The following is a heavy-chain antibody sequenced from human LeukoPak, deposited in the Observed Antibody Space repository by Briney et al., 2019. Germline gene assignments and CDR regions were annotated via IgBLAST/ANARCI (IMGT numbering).Heavy chain of an antibody. D-gene: IGHD3-3*01. CDR2: MNPNSGNT. V-gene: IGHV1-8*01. Sequence: ASVKVSCKASGYTFTSYDINWVRQATGQGPEWMGWMNPNSGNTGYAQKFQGRVTMTRNTSISTAYMELGSLRSEDTAVYYCAREGPGTIFGVVDPWGQGTLVTVSS. J-gene: IGHJ5*02. CDR3: AREGPGTIFGVVDP. CDR1: GYTFTSYD.